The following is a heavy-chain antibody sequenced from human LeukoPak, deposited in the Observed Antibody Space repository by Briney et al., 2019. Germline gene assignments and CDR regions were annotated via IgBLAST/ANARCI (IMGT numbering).Heavy chain of an antibody. CDR3: AELGITMIGGV. CDR2: ISKSDDII. J-gene: IGHJ6*04. D-gene: IGHD3-10*02. V-gene: IGHV3-48*03. CDR1: GFVFSAYE. Sequence: GGSLRLSCAASGFVFSAYEMNWVRQAPGKGLEWLSYISKSDDIIYYADSVKGRFTISRDNAKNSLYLQMNSLRAEDTAVYYCAELGITMIGGVWGIGTTVTISS.